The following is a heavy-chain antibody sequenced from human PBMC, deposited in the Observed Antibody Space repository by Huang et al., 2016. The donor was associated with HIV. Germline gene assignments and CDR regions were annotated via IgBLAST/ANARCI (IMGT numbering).Heavy chain of an antibody. Sequence: QVHLVESGGGVVQPGRSLRLSCAASGFTFRTYGMHWVRQAPGKGMGWVTVISYDGSNKYYADSGKGRFTISRDNSKNTLDLKMNSLRPEDTAVYYCAKDRGTVVAGAKPYYFDYWGQGTLVAVSS. J-gene: IGHJ4*02. CDR2: ISYDGSNK. D-gene: IGHD6-19*01. V-gene: IGHV3-30*18. CDR1: GFTFRTYG. CDR3: AKDRGTVVAGAKPYYFDY.